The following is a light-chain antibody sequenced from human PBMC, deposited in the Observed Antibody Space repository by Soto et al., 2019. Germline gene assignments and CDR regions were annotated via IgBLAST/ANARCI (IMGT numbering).Light chain of an antibody. CDR2: VAS. CDR1: QSISRY. J-gene: IGKJ5*01. CDR3: HQSYGTTIT. V-gene: IGKV1-39*01. Sequence: DIQMTQSPSSLSASVGDRVTITCRASQSISRYLNWSQQKPGKAPNLLIYVASSLQSEVPSRFSGSGSGTDFTLTITSLQPEDFATYYRHQSYGTTITSGQGTRREIK.